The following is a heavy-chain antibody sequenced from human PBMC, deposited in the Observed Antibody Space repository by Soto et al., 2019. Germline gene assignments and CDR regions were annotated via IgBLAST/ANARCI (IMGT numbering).Heavy chain of an antibody. J-gene: IGHJ3*02. CDR1: GGTFDSNA. V-gene: IGHV1-69*12. CDR3: AREGLTFGPGAVGGAFDI. CDR2: IIPIFGTI. Sequence: QVQLVQSGTEVRKPGSSVKVSCKASGGTFDSNAISWVRLAPGQGLEWMGGIIPIFGTINNAQKFQDRVTITADEXAXIXXLELSSLRSEDTAIYYCAREGLTFGPGAVGGAFDIWGQGTLVTVSS. D-gene: IGHD2-2*01.